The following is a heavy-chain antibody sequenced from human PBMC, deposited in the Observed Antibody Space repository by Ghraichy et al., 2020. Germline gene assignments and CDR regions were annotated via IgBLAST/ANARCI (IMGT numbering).Heavy chain of an antibody. V-gene: IGHV3-73*01. CDR2: IRSKANSYAT. CDR1: GFTFSGSA. J-gene: IGHJ4*02. Sequence: GGSLRLSCAASGFTFSGSAMHWVRQASGKGLEWVGRIRSKANSYATAYAASVKGRFTISRDDSKNTAYLQMNSLKTEDTAVYYCTRHSEHYYDSSGYYVTFDYWGQGTLVTVSS. CDR3: TRHSEHYYDSSGYYVTFDY. D-gene: IGHD3-22*01.